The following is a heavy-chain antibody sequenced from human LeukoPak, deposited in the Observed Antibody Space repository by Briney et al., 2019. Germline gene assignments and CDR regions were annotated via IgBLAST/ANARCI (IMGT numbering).Heavy chain of an antibody. CDR3: ARFLARESIVVVPAAMRAALGWYYYGMDV. CDR2: IYYSGCT. V-gene: IGHV4-59*01. D-gene: IGHD2-2*01. CDR1: GGSISSYY. J-gene: IGHJ6*02. Sequence: SSETLSLTCTVSGGSISSYYWSWIRQPPGKGLEWIGYIYYSGCTNYNPSLKSRVTISVDTSKNQFSLKLSSVTAADTAVYYCARFLARESIVVVPAAMRAALGWYYYGMDVWGQGTTVTVSS.